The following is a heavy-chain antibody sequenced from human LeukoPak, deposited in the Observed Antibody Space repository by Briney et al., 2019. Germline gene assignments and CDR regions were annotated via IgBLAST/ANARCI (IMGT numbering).Heavy chain of an antibody. CDR2: INHRGST. Sequence: SETLSLTCAVYGGSFSGYYWSWIRQPPGKGLEWIGEINHRGSTNYNPSLKSRVTLSVDTSKKQFFLRLTSVTAADTAVYYCARGVIGTTTLQDFWGQGTLVTVSS. V-gene: IGHV4-34*01. J-gene: IGHJ4*02. D-gene: IGHD1-20*01. CDR1: GGSFSGYY. CDR3: ARGVIGTTTLQDF.